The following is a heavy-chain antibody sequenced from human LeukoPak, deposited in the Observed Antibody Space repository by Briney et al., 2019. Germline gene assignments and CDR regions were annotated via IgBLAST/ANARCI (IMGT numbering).Heavy chain of an antibody. D-gene: IGHD4-17*01. Sequence: GGSLRLSCAASGFTFSRFRMSWVRQAPGKGLEWVANINQDGGAKYYADSVRGRFTISRDNAKNSLYLQMNSLRAEDTAVFYCARNATCTDYEPVFDIWGEGTLVTVYS. CDR3: ARNATCTDYEPVFDI. CDR2: INQDGGAK. V-gene: IGHV3-7*04. J-gene: IGHJ4*02. CDR1: GFTFSRFR.